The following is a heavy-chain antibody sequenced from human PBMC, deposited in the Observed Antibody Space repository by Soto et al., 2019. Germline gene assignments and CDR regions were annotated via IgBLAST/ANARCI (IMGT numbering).Heavy chain of an antibody. V-gene: IGHV3-64D*06. Sequence: PGGYLRLSCSASGFTFNRNTMHWVRQAPGKGLEFVSAISSNGGSTNYADSVKGRFTISRSNSKNILYLQMSGLRPDDTSVYYCVKVGYHGDFDYWGQGTLVTVSS. CDR1: GFTFNRNT. CDR2: ISSNGGST. D-gene: IGHD4-17*01. J-gene: IGHJ4*02. CDR3: VKVGYHGDFDY.